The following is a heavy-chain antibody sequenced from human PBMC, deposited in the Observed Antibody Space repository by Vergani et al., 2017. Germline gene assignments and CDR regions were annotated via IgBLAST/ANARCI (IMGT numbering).Heavy chain of an antibody. V-gene: IGHV4-39*07. D-gene: IGHD5-12*01. CDR3: XGNVGDIVATFYYYGMDV. J-gene: IGHJ6*02. CDR2: IYYSGST. CDR1: GGSISSSSYY. Sequence: QLQLQESGPGLVKPSETLSLTCTVSGGSISSSSYYWGWIRQPPGKGLEWIGSIYYSGSTYYNPSLKSRVTISVDTSKNQFSLKLSAVTAADTAVYYCXGNVGDIVATFYYYGMDVWGQGTTVTVSS.